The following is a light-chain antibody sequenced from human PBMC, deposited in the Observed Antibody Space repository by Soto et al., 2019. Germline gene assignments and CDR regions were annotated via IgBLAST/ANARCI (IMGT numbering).Light chain of an antibody. Sequence: QSALAQPASVSGSPGQSVTISCTGTSSDVGAYNSVSWYQQHPDKAPQLMIYDVTKRPSGVPDRFSGSKSDNTASLTISGLQPDDEADYYCCSYAGTYTFVFGTGTKLTVL. CDR2: DVT. CDR1: SSDVGAYNS. V-gene: IGLV2-11*01. CDR3: CSYAGTYTFV. J-gene: IGLJ1*01.